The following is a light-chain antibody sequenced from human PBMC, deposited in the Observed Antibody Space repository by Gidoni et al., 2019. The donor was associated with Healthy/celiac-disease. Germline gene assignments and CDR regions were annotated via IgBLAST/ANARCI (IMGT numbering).Light chain of an antibody. V-gene: IGKV1-33*01. CDR2: DAS. Sequence: DIQMTQSPSSLSASVGDRVTITCQASKDISNYLNWYQQKPGKAPKLLIYDASNLETGVPSRFSGSGSGTDFTFTISSLQPEDIATYYCQQYDNLSLTFXGXTKVEIK. CDR3: QQYDNLSLT. CDR1: KDISNY. J-gene: IGKJ4*01.